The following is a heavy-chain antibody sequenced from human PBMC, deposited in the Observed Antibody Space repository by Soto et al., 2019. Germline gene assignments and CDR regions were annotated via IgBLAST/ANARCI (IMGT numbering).Heavy chain of an antibody. J-gene: IGHJ4*02. V-gene: IGHV3-23*01. CDR1: GFTFSSYA. Sequence: GGSLRLSCAASGFTFSSYAMSWVRQAPGKGLEWVSAISGSGGSTYYADSVKGRFTISRDNSKNTLYLQMNSLRAEDTAVYYCAKDLSIVVVVAATPSYWGQGTLVTVSS. CDR3: AKDLSIVVVVAATPSY. CDR2: ISGSGGST. D-gene: IGHD2-15*01.